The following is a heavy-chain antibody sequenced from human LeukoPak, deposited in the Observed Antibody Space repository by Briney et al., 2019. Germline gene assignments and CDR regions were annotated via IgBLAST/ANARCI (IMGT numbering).Heavy chain of an antibody. J-gene: IGHJ4*02. Sequence: TGGSLRLSCAASGFTFSSYWMHWVRQAPGKGLVWVSRINSDGSSATYADSVKGRFTISRDNAKNTLYLQMNSLRAEDMAVYYCARVSLVGSGYSSSWYPPFDYWGQGTLVTVSS. CDR1: GFTFSSYW. CDR2: INSDGSSA. V-gene: IGHV3-74*01. D-gene: IGHD6-13*01. CDR3: ARVSLVGSGYSSSWYPPFDY.